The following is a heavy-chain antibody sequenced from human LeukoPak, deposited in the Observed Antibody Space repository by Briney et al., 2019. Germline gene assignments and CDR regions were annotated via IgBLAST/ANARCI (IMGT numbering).Heavy chain of an antibody. Sequence: PGGSLRLSCAASGFTFSSYAMSWVRQAPGKGLEWVSGISGSGGSTYYADSVKGRFTISRDNSKNTLYLQMNSLRAEDTAVYYCAKDRAHYYYGMDVWGQGTTVTVSS. CDR1: GFTFSSYA. J-gene: IGHJ6*02. CDR3: AKDRAHYYYGMDV. CDR2: ISGSGGST. V-gene: IGHV3-23*01.